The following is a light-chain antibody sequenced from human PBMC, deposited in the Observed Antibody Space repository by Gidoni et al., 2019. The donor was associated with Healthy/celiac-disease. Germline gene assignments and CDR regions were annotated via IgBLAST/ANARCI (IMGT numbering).Light chain of an antibody. CDR1: SSDVGGYKY. Sequence: QSALTQPPSASGSPGQSVTISCTGTSSDVGGYKYVSWYQQHPGKAPKLMIYEVNKRPSGVPDRFSGSKSGSTASLTVSGLQAEDEADYYCSSYAGSNNRVFGGGTKLTVL. V-gene: IGLV2-8*01. CDR3: SSYAGSNNRV. J-gene: IGLJ3*02. CDR2: EVN.